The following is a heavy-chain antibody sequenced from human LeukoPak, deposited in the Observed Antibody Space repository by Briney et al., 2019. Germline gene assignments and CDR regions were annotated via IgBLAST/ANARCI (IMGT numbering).Heavy chain of an antibody. Sequence: GGTLRLSCAASGFTFSSYGMSWVRQAPGKGLEWVSAISGSGGSTYYADSVKGRFTISRDNSKNTLYLQMNSLRAEDTAVYYCAKPGGVMTTVTTRYDYWGQGTLVTVSS. CDR1: GFTFSSYG. D-gene: IGHD4-17*01. V-gene: IGHV3-23*01. CDR2: ISGSGGST. CDR3: AKPGGVMTTVTTRYDY. J-gene: IGHJ4*02.